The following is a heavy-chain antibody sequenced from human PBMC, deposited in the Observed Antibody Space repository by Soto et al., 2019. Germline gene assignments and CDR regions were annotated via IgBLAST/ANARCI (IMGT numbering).Heavy chain of an antibody. CDR3: VRDRTTFTLFDY. Sequence: EVQLVESGGGLVQPGGSLRLSCAASGFSFTSYWMHWVRQAPGKGLEWISRISTDGTTIGFAASVRGRFTASRDNAKNTVYVQLNSLRVDDTAVYYCVRDRTTFTLFDYWGQGTLVTVSS. D-gene: IGHD3-3*02. CDR2: ISTDGTTI. V-gene: IGHV3-74*01. J-gene: IGHJ4*02. CDR1: GFSFTSYW.